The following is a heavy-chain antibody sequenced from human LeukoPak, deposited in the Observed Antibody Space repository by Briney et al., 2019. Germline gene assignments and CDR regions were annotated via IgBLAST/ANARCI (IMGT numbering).Heavy chain of an antibody. Sequence: PGGSLRLSCAASGFTFSSYAMSWVRQPPGKGLEWVSAISGSGDSTYYADSVKGRFTISRDNSKNTLYLQMNSLRAEDTAVYYCAKGSSSWYLFDYWGQGTLVTVSS. CDR1: GFTFSSYA. CDR3: AKGSSSWYLFDY. V-gene: IGHV3-23*01. D-gene: IGHD6-13*01. J-gene: IGHJ4*02. CDR2: ISGSGDST.